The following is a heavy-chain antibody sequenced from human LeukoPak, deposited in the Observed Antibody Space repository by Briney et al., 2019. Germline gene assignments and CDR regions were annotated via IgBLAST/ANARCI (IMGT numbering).Heavy chain of an antibody. CDR3: AANRLRFLEWSTGSTRFDY. CDR1: GGSISVTSYY. V-gene: IGHV4-39*01. D-gene: IGHD3-3*01. Sequence: MASETLSLTCTVSGGSISVTSYYWGWIRQPPGKGLEWIGTIYYTGSTYYNPSLKSRVTMSVDTSKRQFSLNLSSVTAADTAVYYCAANRLRFLEWSTGSTRFDYWGQGTLVAVSS. J-gene: IGHJ4*02. CDR2: IYYTGST.